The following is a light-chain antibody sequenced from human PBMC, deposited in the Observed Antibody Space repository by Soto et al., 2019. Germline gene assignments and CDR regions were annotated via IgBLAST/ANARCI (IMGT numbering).Light chain of an antibody. CDR2: SAS. J-gene: IGKJ1*01. CDR1: QSITTY. CDR3: QQTYSAPWT. Sequence: DIQMTQSPSSLSASVGDRVTITCRASQSITTYLNWYQQKPGKAPKLLIYSASSLESGVPFRFSGRGSGTDFTLTITSLQPEDFATYWCQQTYSAPWTFGRGTKVEIK. V-gene: IGKV1-39*01.